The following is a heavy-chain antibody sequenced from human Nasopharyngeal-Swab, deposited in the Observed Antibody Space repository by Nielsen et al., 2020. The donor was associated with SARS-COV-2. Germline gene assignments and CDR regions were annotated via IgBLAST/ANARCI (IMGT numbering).Heavy chain of an antibody. J-gene: IGHJ6*02. CDR1: GFTFSDYY. V-gene: IGHV3-11*05. CDR3: LRDSMPHCDSTSCRKYGMDV. Sequence: LKISCAASGFTFSDYYMSLIRQAPGQRLEWVSYISSSSSSTNYADSVKGRFTISRDNANNSLYLQMHSLRAEDTAVYYCLRDSMPHCDSTSCRKYGMDVWGQGTTVTVSS. D-gene: IGHD2-2*01. CDR2: ISSSSSST.